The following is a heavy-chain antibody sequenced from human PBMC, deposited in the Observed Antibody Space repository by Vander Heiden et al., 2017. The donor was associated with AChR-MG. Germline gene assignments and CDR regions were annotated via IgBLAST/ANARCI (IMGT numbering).Heavy chain of an antibody. V-gene: IGHV3-21*01. Sequence: EVQLVESGGGLVKPGGSLRLSCAASGFTFSDYSLSWVRQAPGKGLEWVSSISTSGSYMYYADSVKGRFTISRDNAKKSLFLQMDSLRVEDTAVYSCARVRDFGDYELWYFALWGRGTLVTVSP. J-gene: IGHJ2*01. CDR2: ISTSGSYM. CDR1: GFTFSDYS. D-gene: IGHD4-17*01. CDR3: ARVRDFGDYELWYFAL.